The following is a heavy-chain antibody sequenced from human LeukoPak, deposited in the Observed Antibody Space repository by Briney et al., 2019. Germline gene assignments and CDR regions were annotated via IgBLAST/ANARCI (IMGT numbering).Heavy chain of an antibody. CDR2: INHSGST. D-gene: IGHD4-17*01. CDR3: ARGSTVTFDY. V-gene: IGHV4-34*01. CDR1: GGSFSGYY. Sequence: PSETLSLTCAVYGGSFSGYYWSWIRQPPGKGLEWIGEINHSGSTNYNPSLKGRVTISVDTSKNQFSLKLSSVTAADTAVYYCARGSTVTFDYWGQGTLVTVSS. J-gene: IGHJ4*02.